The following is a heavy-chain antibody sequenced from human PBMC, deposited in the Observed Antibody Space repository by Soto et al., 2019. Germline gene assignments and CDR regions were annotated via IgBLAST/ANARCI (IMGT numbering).Heavy chain of an antibody. CDR3: ARDGYYYGMDV. CDR2: INQHGSEK. V-gene: IGHV3-7*01. Sequence: GGSLRLSCAASGFTFSNYWMSWVRQAPGKGLEWVANINQHGSEKYYVGSVKGRFTISRDNAKNSLYLQMTFLRAEDTAVYYCARDGYYYGMDVWGQGTTVTVS. CDR1: GFTFSNYW. J-gene: IGHJ6*02.